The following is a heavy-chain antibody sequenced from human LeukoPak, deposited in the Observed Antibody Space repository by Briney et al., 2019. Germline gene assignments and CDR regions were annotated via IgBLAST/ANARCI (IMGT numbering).Heavy chain of an antibody. CDR2: ISWNSGSI. V-gene: IGHV3-9*01. D-gene: IGHD6-19*01. CDR3: AKDNGGSGPKRGMDV. J-gene: IGHJ6*02. Sequence: GRSLRLSCAASGFTFDDYAMHWVRQAPGKGLEWVSGISWNSGSIGYADSVKGRFTISRDNAKNSLYLQMNSLRAEDTALYYCAKDNGGSGPKRGMDVWGQGTTVTVSS. CDR1: GFTFDDYA.